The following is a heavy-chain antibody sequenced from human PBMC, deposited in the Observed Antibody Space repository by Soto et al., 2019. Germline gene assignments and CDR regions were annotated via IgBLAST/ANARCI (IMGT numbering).Heavy chain of an antibody. J-gene: IGHJ5*02. CDR1: GFTFSSYA. V-gene: IGHV3-23*01. CDR2: ISGTGDST. D-gene: IGHD6-19*01. Sequence: PGGSLRLSCAASGFTFSSYAMSWVRQAPGKGLDWVSSISGTGDSTYYADSVKGRFTISRDNSKNTVYLQMNSLRAEDTAVYYCAKDQGNQWLVTWFDPWGQGTLVTVSS. CDR3: AKDQGNQWLVTWFDP.